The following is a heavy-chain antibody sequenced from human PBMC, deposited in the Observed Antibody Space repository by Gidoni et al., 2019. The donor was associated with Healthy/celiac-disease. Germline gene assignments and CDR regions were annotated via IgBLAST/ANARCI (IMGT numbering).Heavy chain of an antibody. D-gene: IGHD6-19*01. CDR3: TRDYEQWLQTDWYFDL. CDR1: GFTFGDYA. Sequence: EVQLVESGGGLVKPGRSLRLSCTASGFTFGDYAMSWFRQAPGKGLEWVGFIRSKAYGGTTEYAASVKGRFTISRDDSKSIAYLQMNSLKTEDTAVYYCTRDYEQWLQTDWYFDLWGRGTLVTVSS. J-gene: IGHJ2*01. V-gene: IGHV3-49*05. CDR2: IRSKAYGGTT.